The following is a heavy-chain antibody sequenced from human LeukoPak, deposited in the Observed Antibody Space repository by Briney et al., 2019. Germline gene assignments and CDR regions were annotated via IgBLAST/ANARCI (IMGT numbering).Heavy chain of an antibody. J-gene: IGHJ6*04. V-gene: IGHV3-48*03. CDR3: ARDDIVATISQVPYGMDV. CDR2: ISSSGSTI. D-gene: IGHD5-12*01. CDR1: GFTFSSYE. Sequence: GGSLRLSCAASGFTFSSYEMNWVRQAPGKGLEWVSYISSSGSTIYYADSVKGRFTISRDNAKNSLYLQMNSLRAEDTAVYYCARDDIVATISQVPYGMDVWGKGTTVTVPS.